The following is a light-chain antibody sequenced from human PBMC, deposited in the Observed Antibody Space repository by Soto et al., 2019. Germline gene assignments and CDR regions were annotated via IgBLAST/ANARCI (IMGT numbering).Light chain of an antibody. J-gene: IGLJ2*01. CDR1: SSDVGGYNY. CDR2: DVS. V-gene: IGLV2-11*01. CDR3: SSYTSSSTRV. Sequence: QSALIQPRSVSGSPGQSVTISCTGTSSDVGGYNYVSWYQQHPGKAPKLVIYDVSKRPSGVPDRFSGSKSGNTASLTISGLQAEDEADYYCSSYTSSSTRVFGGGTKVTVL.